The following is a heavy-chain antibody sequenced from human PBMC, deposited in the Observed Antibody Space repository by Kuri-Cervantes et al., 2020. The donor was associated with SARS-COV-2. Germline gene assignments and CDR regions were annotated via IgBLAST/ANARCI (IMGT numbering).Heavy chain of an antibody. CDR3: AKEFDDSSGHKAFDI. CDR2: ISWNSGSI. D-gene: IGHD3-22*01. CDR1: GFTFDDYA. V-gene: IGHV3-9*01. Sequence: LSLTCAASGFTFDDYAMHWVRQAPGKGLEWVSGISWNSGSIGYADSVKGRFTISRDNAKNSLYLQMNSLRAEDTALYYCAKEFDDSSGHKAFDIWGQGTMVTVSS. J-gene: IGHJ3*02.